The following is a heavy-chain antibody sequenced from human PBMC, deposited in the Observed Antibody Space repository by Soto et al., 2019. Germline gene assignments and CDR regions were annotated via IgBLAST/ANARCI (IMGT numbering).Heavy chain of an antibody. V-gene: IGHV3-15*07. J-gene: IGHJ6*02. Sequence: EVQLVESGGGLVKPGGSLRLSCAASGITFSKAWMNWVRQAPGKGLEWVGRIKSKIDGGTTDYAAPVNGRFTISRDESKNTLYLQMNSLKTEDTAVYYCTTYCSSTSCDSYYYHTMDVWGPGTTVTVSS. CDR1: GITFSKAW. CDR3: TTYCSSTSCDSYYYHTMDV. CDR2: IKSKIDGGTT. D-gene: IGHD2-2*01.